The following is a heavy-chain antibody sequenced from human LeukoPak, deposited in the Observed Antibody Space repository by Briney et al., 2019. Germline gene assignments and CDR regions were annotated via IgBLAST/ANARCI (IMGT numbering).Heavy chain of an antibody. J-gene: IGHJ4*02. CDR2: ISSSSNYI. CDR3: ARGNWDHYFDY. V-gene: IGHV3-21*01. D-gene: IGHD1-1*01. CDR1: GFTFSSYS. Sequence: GGSLRLSCAASGFTFSSYSMNWVRQAPGKGLEWVSSISSSSNYIYYADSVKGRFTISRDNAKNSLYLQMNSLRAEDTAEYRCARGNWDHYFDYWGQGTLVTVSS.